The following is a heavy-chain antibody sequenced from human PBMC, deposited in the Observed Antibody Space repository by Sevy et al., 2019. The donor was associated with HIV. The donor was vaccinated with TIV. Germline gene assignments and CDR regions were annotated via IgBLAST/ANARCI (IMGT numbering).Heavy chain of an antibody. J-gene: IGHJ3*02. CDR3: ARGAGDPVGALDI. D-gene: IGHD4-17*01. CDR2: ISSTSSYI. V-gene: IGHV3-21*01. CDR1: GFTFSLYS. Sequence: GGSLRLSCAASGFTFSLYSMNYVRQVPGRGLEWVSSISSTSSYIFYGASVKGRFTISRDNTKNSLYLQMNSLRAEDTAVYYCARGAGDPVGALDIWGQGTMVTVSS.